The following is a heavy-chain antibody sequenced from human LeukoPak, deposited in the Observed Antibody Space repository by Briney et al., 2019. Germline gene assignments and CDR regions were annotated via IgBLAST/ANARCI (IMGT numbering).Heavy chain of an antibody. CDR2: IYYSGST. D-gene: IGHD3-3*01. J-gene: IGHJ4*02. CDR3: ARDGSGYYDY. Sequence: SETLSLTYTVSGGSISSSSYYWGWIRQPPGKGLEWIGSIYYSGSTYYNPSLKSRVTISVDTSKNQFSLKLSSVTAADTAVYYCARDGSGYYDYWGQGTLVTVSS. V-gene: IGHV4-39*07. CDR1: GGSISSSSYY.